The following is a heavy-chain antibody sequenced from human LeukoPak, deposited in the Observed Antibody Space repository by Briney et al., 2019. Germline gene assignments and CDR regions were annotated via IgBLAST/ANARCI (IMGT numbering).Heavy chain of an antibody. D-gene: IGHD3-22*01. Sequence: PGGSLRLSCAASGLTVSSNYISWVRQAPGKGLEWFSVIYSGGSTYYADSVKGRFTISRDNSKNTVYLQMNSLRAEDTAVYYCARYYYDSSGYPYYFDYWGQGTLVTVAS. V-gene: IGHV3-53*01. CDR1: GLTVSSNY. J-gene: IGHJ4*02. CDR3: ARYYYDSSGYPYYFDY. CDR2: IYSGGST.